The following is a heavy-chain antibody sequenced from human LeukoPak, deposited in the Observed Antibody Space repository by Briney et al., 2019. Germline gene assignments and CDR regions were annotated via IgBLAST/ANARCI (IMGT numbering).Heavy chain of an antibody. J-gene: IGHJ4*02. V-gene: IGHV3-20*04. CDR3: ARGGGLRLGELSTHFDY. CDR2: INWNADST. D-gene: IGHD3-16*02. CDR1: GFKFSDYG. Sequence: GGSLRLSCAASGFKFSDYGMSWVRQAPGKGLEWVSGINWNADSTGYADSVKGRFTISKDNAKNTLYLQMNSLRAEDTAVYYCARGGGLRLGELSTHFDYWGQGTLVTVSS.